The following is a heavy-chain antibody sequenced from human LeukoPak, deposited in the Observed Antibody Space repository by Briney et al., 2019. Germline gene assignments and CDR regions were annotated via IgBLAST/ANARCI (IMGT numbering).Heavy chain of an antibody. J-gene: IGHJ4*02. CDR2: ISSNGGST. Sequence: GGSLRLSCTASGFTFSSYAMHWVRQAPGKGLEYVSAISSNGGSTYYANSVKGRFTISRDNSKNTLYLQMGSLRAEDMAVYYCARANYYDSSGYYYVAALDYWGQGTLVTVSS. V-gene: IGHV3-64*01. D-gene: IGHD3-22*01. CDR3: ARANYYDSSGYYYVAALDY. CDR1: GFTFSSYA.